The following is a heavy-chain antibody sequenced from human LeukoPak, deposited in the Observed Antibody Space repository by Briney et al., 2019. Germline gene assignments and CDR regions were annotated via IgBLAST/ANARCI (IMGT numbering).Heavy chain of an antibody. CDR3: ARGIWVGSGWYYWYFDL. CDR1: GYTFTSYD. V-gene: IGHV1-46*01. Sequence: GASVKVSCKASGYTFTSYDINWVRQAPGQGLEWMGIINPSGGSTSYAQKFQGRVTMTRDTSTSTVYMELSSLRSEDTAVYYCARGIWVGSGWYYWYFDLWGRGTLVTVSS. CDR2: INPSGGST. D-gene: IGHD6-19*01. J-gene: IGHJ2*01.